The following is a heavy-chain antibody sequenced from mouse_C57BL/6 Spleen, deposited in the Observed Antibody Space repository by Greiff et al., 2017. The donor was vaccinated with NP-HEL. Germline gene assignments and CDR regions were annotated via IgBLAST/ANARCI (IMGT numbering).Heavy chain of an antibody. V-gene: IGHV1-52*01. CDR1: GYTFTSYW. D-gene: IGHD2-5*01. CDR3: ARGSNLFAY. Sequence: VKQSCKASGYTFTSYWMHWVKQRPIQGLEWIGNIDPSDSETHYNQKFKDKATLTVDKSSSTAYMQLSSLTSEDSAVYYCARGSNLFAYWGQGTLVTVSA. J-gene: IGHJ3*01. CDR2: IDPSDSET.